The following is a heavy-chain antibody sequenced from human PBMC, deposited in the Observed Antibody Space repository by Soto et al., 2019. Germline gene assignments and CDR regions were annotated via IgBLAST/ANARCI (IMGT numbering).Heavy chain of an antibody. V-gene: IGHV4-59*01. Sequence: QVQLQESGPGLVKPAETLSLTCTVYGGSISSYHCTWIRQPPGKRLEWIGYVYYSGSTNYNHALKSRVTISVDMSKNQFALKLSSVAAAYTAVYYCARDTVTTSDDAFDIWGQGTMVTGSS. J-gene: IGHJ3*02. CDR1: GGSISSYH. CDR2: VYYSGST. CDR3: ARDTVTTSDDAFDI. D-gene: IGHD4-17*01.